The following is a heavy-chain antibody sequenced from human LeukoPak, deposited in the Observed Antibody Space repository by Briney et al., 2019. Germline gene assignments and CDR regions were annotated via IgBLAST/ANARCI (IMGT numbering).Heavy chain of an antibody. D-gene: IGHD5-18*01. CDR2: INHSGST. Sequence: PSETLSITCAVYGGSFSGYYWSWIRQPPGKGLEWIGEINHSGSTNYNPFLKSRVTISGDTSKNQFSLTHSSVTAADTAVYLCARVGYRYVITHWSRTGLGAYPPKYYYHMDVWGKGTTVTVSS. J-gene: IGHJ6*03. V-gene: IGHV4-34*01. CDR3: ARVGYRYVITHWSRTGLGAYPPKYYYHMDV. CDR1: GGSFSGYY.